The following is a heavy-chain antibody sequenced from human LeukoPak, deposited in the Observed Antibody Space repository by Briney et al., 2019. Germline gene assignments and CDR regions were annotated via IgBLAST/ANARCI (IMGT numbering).Heavy chain of an antibody. Sequence: GGSLRLSCAASGFTFSSYGMHWVRQAPGKGLEWVAVISYDGSNKYYADSVKGRFTISRDNSKNTLYLQMNSLRAEDTAVYHCAKEPQQLELEYWFDPWGQGTLVTVSS. CDR1: GFTFSSYG. J-gene: IGHJ5*02. V-gene: IGHV3-30*18. CDR3: AKEPQQLELEYWFDP. CDR2: ISYDGSNK. D-gene: IGHD6-13*01.